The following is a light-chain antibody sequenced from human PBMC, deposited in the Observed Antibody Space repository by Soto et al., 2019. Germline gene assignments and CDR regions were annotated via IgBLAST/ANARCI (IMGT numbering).Light chain of an antibody. CDR1: SSDIGTYDH. Sequence: QSALTQPASESGSPGQSITISCSGTSSDIGTYDHVAWFQQFPGKTPKLMIYSVSNRPSGVSYRFSGSKSGNTASLTISGLQAEDEADYYCISYTVSRSYVFGTGTKLTVL. V-gene: IGLV2-14*01. J-gene: IGLJ1*01. CDR3: ISYTVSRSYV. CDR2: SVS.